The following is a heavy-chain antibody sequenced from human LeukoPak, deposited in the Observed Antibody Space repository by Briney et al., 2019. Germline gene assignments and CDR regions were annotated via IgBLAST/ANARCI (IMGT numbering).Heavy chain of an antibody. V-gene: IGHV3-21*04. J-gene: IGHJ4*02. Sequence: GGSLRLSCAASGFTFSSYSMNWVRQAPGKGLEWVSSISSSSSYIYYADSVKGRFTISRDTSKNILYLQMNSLRAEDTAVYYCARADWQWLPNYWGQGTLVTVSS. CDR3: ARADWQWLPNY. CDR2: ISSSSSYI. D-gene: IGHD6-19*01. CDR1: GFTFSSYS.